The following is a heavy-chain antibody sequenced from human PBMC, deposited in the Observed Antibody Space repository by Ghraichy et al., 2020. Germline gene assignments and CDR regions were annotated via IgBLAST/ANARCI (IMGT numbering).Heavy chain of an antibody. CDR2: MNPNSGNT. CDR3: ARVRRANYYYYGMDV. V-gene: IGHV1-8*01. J-gene: IGHJ6*02. Sequence: ASVKVSCKASGYTFTSYDINWVRQATGQGLEWMGWMNPNSGNTGYAQKFQGRVTMTRNTSISTAYMELSSLRSEDTAVYYCARVRRANYYYYGMDVWGQGTTVTVSS. CDR1: GYTFTSYD.